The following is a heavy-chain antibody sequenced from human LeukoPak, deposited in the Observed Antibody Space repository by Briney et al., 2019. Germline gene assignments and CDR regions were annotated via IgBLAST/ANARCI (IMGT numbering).Heavy chain of an antibody. CDR1: GFIFSSYS. CDR2: ITGSGGNT. J-gene: IGHJ6*02. Sequence: GGSLRLSCAASGFIFSSYSMSWVRQAPGMGLERVSVITGSGGNTYYADPVKGRFTISKDNSKNTVYLQMSSLRVDDTAVYYCAKAASSSWPSYYYGMDVWGRGTTVTVSS. V-gene: IGHV3-23*01. CDR3: AKAASSSWPSYYYGMDV. D-gene: IGHD6-13*01.